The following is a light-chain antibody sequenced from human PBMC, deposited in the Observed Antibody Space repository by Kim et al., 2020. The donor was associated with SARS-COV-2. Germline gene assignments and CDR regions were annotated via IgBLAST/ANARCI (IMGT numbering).Light chain of an antibody. J-gene: IGLJ2*01. V-gene: IGLV1-47*01. Sequence: GQRVTISCTGSSSNVGSDYAYWYQQLPGTAPKVLIYRNNQRPSGVPDRLSSSKSDTSASLAISGLRSEDEGDYYCASWDDSLSGLVFGGGTQLTVL. CDR3: ASWDDSLSGLV. CDR2: RNN. CDR1: SSNVGSDY.